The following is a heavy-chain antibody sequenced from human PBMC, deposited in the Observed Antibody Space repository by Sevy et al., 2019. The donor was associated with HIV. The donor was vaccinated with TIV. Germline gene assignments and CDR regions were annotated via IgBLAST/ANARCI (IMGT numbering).Heavy chain of an antibody. J-gene: IGHJ4*02. CDR2: ISGSGGST. CDR3: AKAWIIAVAGTGLDY. Sequence: GGSLRLSCAASGFTFSSYAMSWVRQAPGKGLEWVSAISGSGGSTYYADSVKGRFTISRDNSKNTLYLHMNSLRAEDTAVYYCAKAWIIAVAGTGLDYWGQGTLVTVSS. CDR1: GFTFSSYA. D-gene: IGHD6-19*01. V-gene: IGHV3-23*01.